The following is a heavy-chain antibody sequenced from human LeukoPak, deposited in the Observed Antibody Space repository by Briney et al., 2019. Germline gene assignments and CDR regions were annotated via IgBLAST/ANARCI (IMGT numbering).Heavy chain of an antibody. CDR1: GFTFSSYA. J-gene: IGHJ5*02. Sequence: GGSLRLSCAASGFTFSSYAMSWVRQAPGKGLEWVSAISGSGGSPYYADSVKGRFTISRDNSKNSLYLQMNSLRAEDTAVYYCEKQLTVRIAAANWFDPWGQGTLVTVSS. V-gene: IGHV3-23*01. D-gene: IGHD6-13*01. CDR3: EKQLTVRIAAANWFDP. CDR2: ISGSGGSP.